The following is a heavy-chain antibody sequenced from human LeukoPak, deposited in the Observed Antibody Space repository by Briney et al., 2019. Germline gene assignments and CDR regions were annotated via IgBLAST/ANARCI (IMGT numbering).Heavy chain of an antibody. J-gene: IGHJ4*02. CDR3: AKDPGDYALGY. Sequence: GGSLRLSCAASGFTFSNYAMSWVRQSPGKGLEWVSGLSAGGAGSYYADSVKGRFTISRDNLKNTLYLQMNSLTTGDTAVYYCAKDPGDYALGYWGQGTLVTVSS. D-gene: IGHD4-17*01. V-gene: IGHV3-23*01. CDR1: GFTFSNYA. CDR2: LSAGGAGS.